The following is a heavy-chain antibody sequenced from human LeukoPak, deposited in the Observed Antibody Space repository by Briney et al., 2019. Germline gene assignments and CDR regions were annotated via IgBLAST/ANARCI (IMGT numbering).Heavy chain of an antibody. CDR1: GFIFNTYS. CDR3: ARIEQKPRAVCGMDV. CDR2: ISSSGTNI. J-gene: IGHJ6*02. Sequence: GGSLRLSCAASGFIFNTYSMKWVRQAPGKGLEWVSHISSSGTNIYYADSVKGRFTISRDNAKTSLYLQMNSLRDEDTAVYYCARIEQKPRAVCGMDVWGQGTTVTASS. D-gene: IGHD1-14*01. V-gene: IGHV3-48*02.